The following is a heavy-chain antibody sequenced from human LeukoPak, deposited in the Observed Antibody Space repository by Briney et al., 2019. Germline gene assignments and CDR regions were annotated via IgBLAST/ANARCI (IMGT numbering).Heavy chain of an antibody. D-gene: IGHD6-6*01. CDR1: GDSMSSSSYF. V-gene: IGHV4-39*01. Sequence: SETLSLTCTVSGDSMSSSSYFWGWIRQPPGKGLEWIGSIYYSGTTYYNPSLKSRVTISVDMSKNQFSLKLSSVTAADTAVYYCARHLYSSSSRVGYWGQGTLVTVS. J-gene: IGHJ4*02. CDR2: IYYSGTT. CDR3: ARHLYSSSSRVGY.